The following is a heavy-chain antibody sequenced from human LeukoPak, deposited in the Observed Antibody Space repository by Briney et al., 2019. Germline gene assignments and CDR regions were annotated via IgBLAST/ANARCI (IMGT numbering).Heavy chain of an antibody. CDR1: GGSISSYY. J-gene: IGHJ5*02. CDR2: IYYSGST. V-gene: IGHV4-59*01. CDR3: ERDQAAGGYDNWFAP. D-gene: IGHD5-12*01. Sequence: ASETLSLTCTVSGGSISSYYWSWIRQPPGKGLEWIGYIYYSGSTNYNPSLKSRVTISVDTSKNQFSLKLSSVTAADTAVYYCERDQAAGGYDNWFAPWGQGTLVTVSS.